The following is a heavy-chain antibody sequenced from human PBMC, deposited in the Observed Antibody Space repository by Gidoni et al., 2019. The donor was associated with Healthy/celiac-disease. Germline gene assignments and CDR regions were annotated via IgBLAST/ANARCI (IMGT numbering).Heavy chain of an antibody. CDR2: IIPIFGTA. J-gene: IGHJ6*02. CDR3: ARAETEVELYQLPKYGMDV. V-gene: IGHV1-69*01. CDR1: GGTFSSYA. Sequence: QVQLVQSGAEVKKPGSSVKVSCKASGGTFSSYAISWVRQAPGQGLEWMGGIIPIFGTANYAQKFQGRVTITADESTSTAYMELSSLRSEDTAVYYCARAETEVELYQLPKYGMDVWGQGTTVTVSS. D-gene: IGHD2-2*01.